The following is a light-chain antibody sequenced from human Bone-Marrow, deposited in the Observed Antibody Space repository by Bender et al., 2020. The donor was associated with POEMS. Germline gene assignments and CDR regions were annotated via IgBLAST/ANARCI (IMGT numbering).Light chain of an antibody. V-gene: IGLV2-14*03. Sequence: QSALTQPASVSGSPGQSIRISCSGITTDYVSWYQQHSGKAPKLLIHDVWTRPSGVSDRFSGARSGNTASLTISGLQFEDEADYYCFSYAGSKSWIFGGGTKLTVL. CDR1: TTDY. J-gene: IGLJ3*02. CDR3: FSYAGSKSWI. CDR2: DVW.